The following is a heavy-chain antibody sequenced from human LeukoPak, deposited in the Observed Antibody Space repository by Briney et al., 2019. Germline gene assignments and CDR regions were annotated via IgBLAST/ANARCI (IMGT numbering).Heavy chain of an antibody. CDR1: GLSFTSYA. CDR2: ISGTGGST. Sequence: PGPSLRLFCAASGLSFTSYAMSSVSHAPGSGLEWVSGISGTGGSTNYAVSVKGRFTISRDNSKNTLYLQMNSLRAEDTAVYSCARSPSPYPTVFDYWGQGTLVTVSS. J-gene: IGHJ4*02. CDR3: ARSPSPYPTVFDY. D-gene: IGHD4-17*01. V-gene: IGHV3-23*01.